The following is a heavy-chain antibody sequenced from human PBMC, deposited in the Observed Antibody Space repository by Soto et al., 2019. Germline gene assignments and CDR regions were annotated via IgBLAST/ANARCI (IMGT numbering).Heavy chain of an antibody. CDR1: GFTFTTYA. Sequence: EVQLLESGGGLVQPGGSLRLSCVASGFTFTTYAMSWVRQAPDKGLEWVSSVSRSGDETYYADSVKGRLTISRDNSKNTLHLQMNSLRGEDTAVYYCAFSYHCDYWGQGTLVTVSS. V-gene: IGHV3-23*01. CDR2: VSRSGDET. J-gene: IGHJ4*02. CDR3: AFSYHCDY.